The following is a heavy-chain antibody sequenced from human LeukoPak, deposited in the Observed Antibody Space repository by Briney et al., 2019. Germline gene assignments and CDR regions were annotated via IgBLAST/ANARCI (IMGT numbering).Heavy chain of an antibody. D-gene: IGHD2-2*01. CDR2: IYHSGST. Sequence: PSETLSLTCAVSGYSISSGYYWGWIRQPPGKGLEWIGSIYHSGSTYYNPSLKSRVTISVDTSKNQLSLRLSSVTAVDTAVYYCASTNCGSVSCYGANWFDPWGQGTLVTVSS. CDR1: GYSISSGYY. V-gene: IGHV4-38-2*01. CDR3: ASTNCGSVSCYGANWFDP. J-gene: IGHJ5*02.